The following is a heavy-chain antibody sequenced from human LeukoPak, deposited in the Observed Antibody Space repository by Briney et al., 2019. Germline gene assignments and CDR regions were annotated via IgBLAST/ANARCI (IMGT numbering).Heavy chain of an antibody. D-gene: IGHD2/OR15-2a*01. J-gene: IGHJ4*02. V-gene: IGHV4-4*02. CDR1: GGSISTSNW. CDR2: IFHSGTT. Sequence: PSETLSLTCAVSGGSISTSNWWIWLRQPPGKGLEYIGEIFHSGTTIYSPSFRSRVIMSVDKSKNQFSLNLTSLTAADTAVYYCARVFRTGFYDYWGQGTLVTVSS. CDR3: ARVFRTGFYDY.